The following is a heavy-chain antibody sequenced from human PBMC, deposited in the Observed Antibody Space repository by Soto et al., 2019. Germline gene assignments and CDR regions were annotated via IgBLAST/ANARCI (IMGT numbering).Heavy chain of an antibody. CDR3: ARDRYCSGGSFLYSSGWYGAFDI. CDR1: GYTFTSYY. Sequence: ASVKASCKASGYTFTSYYMQWVRQAPGQGLEWMGIINPSGGSTSYAQKFQGRVTMTRDTSTSTVYMELSSLRSEDTAVYYCARDRYCSGGSFLYSSGWYGAFDIWG. D-gene: IGHD2-15*01. J-gene: IGHJ3*02. CDR2: INPSGGST. V-gene: IGHV1-46*01.